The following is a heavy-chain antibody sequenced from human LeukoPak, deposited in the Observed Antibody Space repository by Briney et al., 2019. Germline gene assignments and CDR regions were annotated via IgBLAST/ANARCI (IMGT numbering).Heavy chain of an antibody. J-gene: IGHJ4*02. Sequence: SETLSLTCAVYGGSFSGYYWSWIRQPPGKGLEWIGEINHSGRTNYNPSLKSRVTISVDTSKNQFSLKLSSATAADTAVYYCARAHIHYYDSSGYPGTPLPDYWGQGTLVTVSS. V-gene: IGHV4-34*01. CDR3: ARAHIHYYDSSGYPGTPLPDY. D-gene: IGHD3-22*01. CDR1: GGSFSGYY. CDR2: INHSGRT.